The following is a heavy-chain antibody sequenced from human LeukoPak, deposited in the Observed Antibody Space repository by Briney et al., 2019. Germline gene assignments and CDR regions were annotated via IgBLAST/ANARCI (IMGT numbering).Heavy chain of an antibody. CDR3: ARDLNPGGYCSTTSCYFDY. J-gene: IGHJ4*02. CDR2: ISGSGGIS. V-gene: IGHV3-23*01. D-gene: IGHD2-2*01. Sequence: GGSLRLSCAASGFTFNAYTMAWVRQAPGKGLEWVSGISGSGGISFYADSVKGRFTISRDNSKITVYLQMSSLRPEDTAVYYCARDLNPGGYCSTTSCYFDYWGQGTLVTVSS. CDR1: GFTFNAYT.